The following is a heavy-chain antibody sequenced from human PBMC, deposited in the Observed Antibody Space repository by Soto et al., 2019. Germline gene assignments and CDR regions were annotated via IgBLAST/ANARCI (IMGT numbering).Heavy chain of an antibody. CDR3: ARGHYYDSSGYYFPDAFDI. CDR1: GYTFTSYA. Sequence: ASVKVSCKASGYTFTSYAMHWVRQAPGQRLEWMGWINAGNGNTKYSQKFQGRVTITRDTSASTAYMELSSLRSEDTAVYYCARGHYYDSSGYYFPDAFDIWGQGTMVTVSS. D-gene: IGHD3-22*01. V-gene: IGHV1-3*01. J-gene: IGHJ3*02. CDR2: INAGNGNT.